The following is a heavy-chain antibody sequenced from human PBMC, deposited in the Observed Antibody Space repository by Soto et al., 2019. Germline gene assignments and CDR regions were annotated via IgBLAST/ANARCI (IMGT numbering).Heavy chain of an antibody. Sequence: SETLSLTCAVYGGSFSGYYWSWIRQPPGKGLEWIGEINHSGSTNYNPSLKSRVTISVATSKNQFSLRLSSVTAADTAVYYCARGRGEWLRLNCYYFDYWGQGTLVTVSS. D-gene: IGHD5-12*01. CDR3: ARGRGEWLRLNCYYFDY. CDR1: GGSFSGYY. CDR2: INHSGST. J-gene: IGHJ4*02. V-gene: IGHV4-34*01.